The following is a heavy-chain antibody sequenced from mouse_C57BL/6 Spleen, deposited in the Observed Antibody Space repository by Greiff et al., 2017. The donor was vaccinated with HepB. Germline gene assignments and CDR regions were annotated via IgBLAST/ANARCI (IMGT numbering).Heavy chain of an antibody. Sequence: EVQLQQSGPELVKPGASVKMSCKASGYTFTDYNMHWVKQSHGKSLEWIGYINPNNGGTSYNQKFKGKATLTVNKSSSTAYMELRSLTSEDSAVYYCLYGSSPYYYAMDYWGQGTSVTVSS. V-gene: IGHV1-22*01. J-gene: IGHJ4*01. CDR1: GYTFTDYN. D-gene: IGHD1-1*01. CDR3: LYGSSPYYYAMDY. CDR2: INPNNGGT.